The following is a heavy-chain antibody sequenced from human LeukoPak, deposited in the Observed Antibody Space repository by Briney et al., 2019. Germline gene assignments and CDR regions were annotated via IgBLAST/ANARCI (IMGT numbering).Heavy chain of an antibody. CDR2: INPNSGGT. J-gene: IGHJ4*02. V-gene: IGHV1-2*02. Sequence: ASVNVSCKASGHTFTGYYMNWVRQAPGQGLEWMGWINPNSGGTNYAQKFQGRVTMTRDTSISTAYMELSRLRSDDTAVYYCASEPADSGYDVNAHFDYWGQGTLVTVSS. CDR1: GHTFTGYY. CDR3: ASEPADSGYDVNAHFDY. D-gene: IGHD5-12*01.